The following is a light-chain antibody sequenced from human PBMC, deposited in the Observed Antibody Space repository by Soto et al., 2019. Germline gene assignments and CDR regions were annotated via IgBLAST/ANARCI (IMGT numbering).Light chain of an antibody. CDR1: QGISNY. V-gene: IGKV1-27*01. Sequence: DIQMTQSPSSLSASVGDRVTITCRASQGISNYLAWYQQKPGKVPKLLIYAASTLQSGLPSRFSGSGSGTDFTLTISSLQPEDFATYYCQKYNSPPLTFGGGTKVDIK. J-gene: IGKJ4*01. CDR3: QKYNSPPLT. CDR2: AAS.